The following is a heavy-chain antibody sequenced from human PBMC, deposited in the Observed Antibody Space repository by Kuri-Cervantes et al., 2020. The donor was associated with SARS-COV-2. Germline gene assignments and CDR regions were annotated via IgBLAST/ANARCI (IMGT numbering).Heavy chain of an antibody. V-gene: IGHV1-2*02. D-gene: IGHD3-9*01. CDR2: INPNSGGT. Sequence: ASVKVSCKASGYTFTGYYMHWVRQAPGQGLEWTGWINPNSGGTNYAQKFQGRVTMTRDTSISTAYMELSRLRSDDTAVYYCARAVSKKAIFFDYWGQGTLVTVSS. J-gene: IGHJ4*02. CDR3: ARAVSKKAIFFDY. CDR1: GYTFTGYY.